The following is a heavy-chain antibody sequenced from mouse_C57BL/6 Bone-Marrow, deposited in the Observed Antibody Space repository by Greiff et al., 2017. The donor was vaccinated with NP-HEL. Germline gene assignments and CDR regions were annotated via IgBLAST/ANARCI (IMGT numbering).Heavy chain of an antibody. J-gene: IGHJ4*01. V-gene: IGHV5-17*01. CDR1: GFTFSDYG. Sequence: VQLKESGGGLVKPGGSLKLSCAASGFTFSDYGMHWVRQAPEKGLEWVAYISSGSSTIYYADTVKGRFTISRDNAKNTLFLQMTSLRSEDTAMYYCARKSSPHYYAMDYWGQGTSVTVSS. CDR2: ISSGSSTI. CDR3: ARKSSPHYYAMDY. D-gene: IGHD1-1*01.